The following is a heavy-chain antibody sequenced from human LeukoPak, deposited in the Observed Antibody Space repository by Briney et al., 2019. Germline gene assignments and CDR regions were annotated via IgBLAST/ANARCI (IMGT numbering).Heavy chain of an antibody. V-gene: IGHV1-69*05. CDR3: ATVDLYYYYLDV. Sequence: SVKVLCKASGSTFSSQSITWVRQAPGQGLEWMGGIIPLFNTANYSQQFHGRDTTTTAESTSTAYMVLSSRRIKDTAIYYCATVDLYYYYLDVWGKGTTVTVSS. CDR2: IIPLFNTA. CDR1: GSTFSSQS. J-gene: IGHJ6*03.